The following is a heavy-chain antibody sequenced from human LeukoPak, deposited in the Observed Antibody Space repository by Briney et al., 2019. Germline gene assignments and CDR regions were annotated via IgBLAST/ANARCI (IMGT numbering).Heavy chain of an antibody. J-gene: IGHJ4*02. CDR2: ISGSGGST. Sequence: PGGSLRLSCAASGFTFSNYAMSWVRQAPGKGLEWVSAISGSGGSTYYADSVKGRFTISRDNSKNTLYLQMNSLRAEDTAVYYCAKPSIYYDFWSGSYYFDYWGQGTLVTVSS. CDR3: AKPSIYYDFWSGSYYFDY. V-gene: IGHV3-23*01. CDR1: GFTFSNYA. D-gene: IGHD3-3*01.